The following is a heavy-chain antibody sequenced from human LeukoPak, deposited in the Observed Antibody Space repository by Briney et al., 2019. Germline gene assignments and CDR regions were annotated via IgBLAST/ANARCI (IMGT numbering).Heavy chain of an antibody. CDR2: IRSKTDGGTT. V-gene: IGHV3-15*01. J-gene: IGHJ4*02. Sequence: GGSLRLSCAASGFTFSNAWMSWVRQAPGKGLEWVGRIRSKTDGGTTDYAAPVKGRFTISRDDSKNTLYLQMNSLKTEDTAVYYCTVPGIAVAGTIWGQGTLVTVSS. CDR1: GFTFSNAW. D-gene: IGHD6-19*01. CDR3: TVPGIAVAGTI.